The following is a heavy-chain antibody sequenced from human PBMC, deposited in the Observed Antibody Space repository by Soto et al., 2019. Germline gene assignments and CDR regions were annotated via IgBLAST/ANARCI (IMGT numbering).Heavy chain of an antibody. V-gene: IGHV3-23*01. J-gene: IGHJ6*02. Sequence: PGGSLRLSCQASGFNSSCYSMSWVRQAPGKGLEWVSAISGSGGSTYYADSVKGRFTISRDNSKNTLYLQMNSLRAEDTAVYYCAKDPDSSGYYYFWRGLHYYGMDVWGQATTVTVSS. CDR3: AKDPDSSGYYYFWRGLHYYGMDV. CDR2: ISGSGGST. CDR1: GFNSSCYS. D-gene: IGHD3-22*01.